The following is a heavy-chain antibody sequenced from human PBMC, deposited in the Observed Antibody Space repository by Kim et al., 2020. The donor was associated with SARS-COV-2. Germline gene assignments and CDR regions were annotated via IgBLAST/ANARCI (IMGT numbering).Heavy chain of an antibody. CDR1: GGSISSGGYY. CDR2: IYYSGST. D-gene: IGHD3-10*01. CDR3: ARGIQEELLFDY. J-gene: IGHJ4*02. V-gene: IGHV4-31*03. Sequence: SETLSLTCTVSGGSISSGGYYWSWIRQHPGKGLEWIGYIYYSGSTYYNPSLKSRVTISVDTSKNQFSLKLSSVTAADTAVYYCARGIQEELLFDYWGQGTLVTVSS.